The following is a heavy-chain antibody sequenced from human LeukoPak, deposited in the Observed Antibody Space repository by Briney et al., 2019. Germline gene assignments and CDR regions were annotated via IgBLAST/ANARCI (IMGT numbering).Heavy chain of an antibody. J-gene: IGHJ6*02. CDR2: ISAYNGNT. CDR1: GYTLTELS. Sequence: ASVKVSCKVSGYTLTELSMHWVRQAPGQGLEWMGWISAYNGNTNYAQKLQGRVTMTTDTSTSTAYMELRSLRSDDTAVYYCARDPSGTTRYYYGMDVWGQGTTVTVSS. CDR3: ARDPSGTTRYYYGMDV. D-gene: IGHD1-7*01. V-gene: IGHV1-18*01.